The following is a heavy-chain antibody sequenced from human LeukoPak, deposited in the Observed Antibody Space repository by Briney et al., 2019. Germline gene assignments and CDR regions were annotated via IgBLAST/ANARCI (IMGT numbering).Heavy chain of an antibody. CDR3: ARARGTEAIDY. J-gene: IGHJ4*02. V-gene: IGHV4-34*01. CDR1: GGTFSGYY. Sequence: SETLSLTCAVYGGTFSGYYWSWIRQPPGKGLEWIGDIDHSGSANYNPSLKSRVTTLVDTSKNQFSLKVSSVTAADTAVYYCARARGTEAIDYWGQGTLVTVSS. D-gene: IGHD6-25*01. CDR2: IDHSGSA.